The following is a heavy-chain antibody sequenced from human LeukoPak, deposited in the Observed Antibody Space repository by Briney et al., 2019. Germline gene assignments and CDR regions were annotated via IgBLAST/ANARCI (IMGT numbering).Heavy chain of an antibody. D-gene: IGHD2-2*01. Sequence: PSETLSLTCAVYGGSFSGYYWSWIRQPPGKGLEWIGEINHSGSTSYNPSLKSRVTISVDTSKNQFSLKLSSVTAADTAVYYCARARGYCSSTSCYGNWFDPWGQGTLVTVSS. J-gene: IGHJ5*02. CDR3: ARARGYCSSTSCYGNWFDP. CDR1: GGSFSGYY. CDR2: INHSGST. V-gene: IGHV4-34*01.